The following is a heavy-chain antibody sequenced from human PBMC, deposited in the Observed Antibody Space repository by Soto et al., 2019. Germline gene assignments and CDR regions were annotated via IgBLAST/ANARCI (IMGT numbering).Heavy chain of an antibody. CDR2: IYHSGST. Sequence: SETLSLTCAVSGYSISSGYYWGWIRQPPGKGLEWIGSIYHSGSTYYNPSLKSRVTISVDTSKNQFSLKLSSVTAADTAVYYCARRARHYDFWLSYTRGDWFDPWGQGTLVTVS. CDR1: GYSISSGYY. D-gene: IGHD3-3*01. CDR3: ARRARHYDFWLSYTRGDWFDP. J-gene: IGHJ5*02. V-gene: IGHV4-38-2*01.